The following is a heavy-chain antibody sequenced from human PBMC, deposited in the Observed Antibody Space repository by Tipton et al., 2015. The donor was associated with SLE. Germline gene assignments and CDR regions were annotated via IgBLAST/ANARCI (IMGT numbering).Heavy chain of an antibody. CDR2: SDHTGNT. D-gene: IGHD6-13*01. J-gene: IGHJ4*02. CDR1: GGSFRGYS. CDR3: ASQRQQLGRFDY. V-gene: IGHV4-34*01. Sequence: TLSLTCAVYGGSFRGYSWTWIRQTPNKGLEWVGESDHTGNTNSNPSLKSRVTISVDTSKNQFSLKLISVTAADTAVYYCASQRQQLGRFDYWGQGTLVTVSS.